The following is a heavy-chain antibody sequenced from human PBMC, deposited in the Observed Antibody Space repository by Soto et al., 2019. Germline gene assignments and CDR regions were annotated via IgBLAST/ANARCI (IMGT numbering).Heavy chain of an antibody. D-gene: IGHD6-6*01. CDR3: ARQIRYSSSSPLDY. CDR2: ISGSGDST. V-gene: IGHV3-23*01. CDR1: GFTFTSCA. Sequence: PGGSLRLSCAAFGFTFTSCAMSWVRQAPGKGLEWVSTISGSGDSTHYADSVKGRFTISRDNSKNTLYLQMNSLRAEDTALYYCARQIRYSSSSPLDYWGQGTLVTVSS. J-gene: IGHJ4*02.